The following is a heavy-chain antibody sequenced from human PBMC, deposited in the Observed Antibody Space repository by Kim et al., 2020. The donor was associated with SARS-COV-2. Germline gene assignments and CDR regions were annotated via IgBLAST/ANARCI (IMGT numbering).Heavy chain of an antibody. J-gene: IGHJ4*02. CDR2: ISYDGSNK. D-gene: IGHD3-22*01. V-gene: IGHV3-30*18. CDR1: GFTFSSYG. Sequence: GGSLRLSCAASGFTFSSYGMHWVRQAPGKGLEWVAVISYDGSNKYYADSVKGRFTISRDNSKNTLYLQMNSLRAEDTAVYYCAKAALYYYDNGGYYFDYWGQGTLVTVSS. CDR3: AKAALYYYDNGGYYFDY.